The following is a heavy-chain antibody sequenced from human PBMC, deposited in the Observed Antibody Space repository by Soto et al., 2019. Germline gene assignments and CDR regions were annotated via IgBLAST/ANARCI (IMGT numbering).Heavy chain of an antibody. V-gene: IGHV4-31*03. Sequence: TLSLTCPVSGASISSGDSYWSWIRQRPGKGLEWIGYIFHTGSTYYNPSLKSRVTISLDSSKNQFSLKLTSATAADTAVYFCAREPYGASATCFIHFDSWRQGSLVIFSS. J-gene: IGHJ4*02. CDR2: IFHTGST. CDR3: AREPYGASATCFIHFDS. CDR1: GASISSGDSY. D-gene: IGHD2-15*01.